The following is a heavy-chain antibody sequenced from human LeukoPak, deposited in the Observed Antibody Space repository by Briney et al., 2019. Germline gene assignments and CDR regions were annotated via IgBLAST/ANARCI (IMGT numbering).Heavy chain of an antibody. V-gene: IGHV4-34*01. CDR2: INHSGST. J-gene: IGHJ6*03. CDR1: GGSFSGYY. CDR3: ARGGGYYYMDV. D-gene: IGHD3-10*01. Sequence: SETLSFTCAVYGGSFSGYYWSWIRQPPGKGLEWIGEINHSGSTSYNPSLKSRVTISVDTSKNQVSLKLSSVNAADTAVYYCARGGGYYYMDVWGKGTTVTVSS.